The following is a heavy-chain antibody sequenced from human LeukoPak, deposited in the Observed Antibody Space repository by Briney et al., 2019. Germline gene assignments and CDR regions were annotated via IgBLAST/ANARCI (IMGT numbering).Heavy chain of an antibody. Sequence: PGGSLRLSCAASGFTFSSSAMSWVRQVPGKGLEWVSGISASGGSTNYADSVRGRLTISRDNSKNTLYLQMNSLRAEDTAVYYCAQPTVMGWFDPWGQGTLVTVSS. D-gene: IGHD4-17*01. V-gene: IGHV3-23*01. J-gene: IGHJ5*02. CDR2: ISASGGST. CDR1: GFTFSSSA. CDR3: AQPTVMGWFDP.